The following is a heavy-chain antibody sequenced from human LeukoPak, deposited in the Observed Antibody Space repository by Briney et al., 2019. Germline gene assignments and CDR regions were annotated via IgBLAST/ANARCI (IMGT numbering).Heavy chain of an antibody. CDR1: GFTFSSYA. D-gene: IGHD3-22*01. J-gene: IGHJ4*02. Sequence: HAGGSLILSCAASGFTFSSYAMSWVRQAPGKGLEWVSSISGSGGSTYSADSVKGRFTISRDNSKNTLYLQMNSLRAEDTAVYYCAKEVRRPMIVVVECDYWGQGTLVTVSS. CDR2: ISGSGGST. CDR3: AKEVRRPMIVVVECDY. V-gene: IGHV3-23*01.